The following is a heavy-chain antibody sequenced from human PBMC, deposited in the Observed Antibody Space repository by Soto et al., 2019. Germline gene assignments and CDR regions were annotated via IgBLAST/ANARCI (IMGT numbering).Heavy chain of an antibody. V-gene: IGHV3-33*01. J-gene: IGHJ4*02. CDR2: IWYDGSNK. Sequence: GGSLRLSCAASGFTFSSYGMHWVRQAPGKGLEWVAVIWYDGSNKYYADSVKGRFTISRDNSKNTLYLQMNSLRAEDTAVYYCARGTTYYYGSGSYFQSGPNYWGQRTLVTVSS. CDR1: GFTFSSYG. D-gene: IGHD3-10*01. CDR3: ARGTTYYYGSGSYFQSGPNY.